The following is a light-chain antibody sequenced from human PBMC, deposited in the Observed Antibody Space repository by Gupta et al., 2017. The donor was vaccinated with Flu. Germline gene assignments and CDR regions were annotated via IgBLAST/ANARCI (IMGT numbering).Light chain of an antibody. Sequence: DIEMTQSPLSLPVTPGEPATISCRSSQRLLNINGHNYLDWYLQNPGQSPQLLIYLGSNRASGVPDRFSGSGSGTDFTLKISRVEAEDVGVYYCMQALQTRTFGQGTKLEIK. J-gene: IGKJ2*01. CDR3: MQALQTRT. V-gene: IGKV2-28*01. CDR1: QRLLNINGHNY. CDR2: LGS.